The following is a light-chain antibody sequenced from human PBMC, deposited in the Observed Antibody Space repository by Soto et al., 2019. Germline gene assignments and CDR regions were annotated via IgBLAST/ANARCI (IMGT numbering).Light chain of an antibody. CDR2: AAS. CDR3: QQSYSTPPL. Sequence: IQMTQSPSSLSASVGDRVTITCRASQSISSYLNWYQQKPGKAPKLLIYAASSLQSGVPSRFSGSGSGTDFTLTISSLQPEDFATYYCQQSYSTPPLFGQGTKVDIK. J-gene: IGKJ1*01. V-gene: IGKV1-39*01. CDR1: QSISSY.